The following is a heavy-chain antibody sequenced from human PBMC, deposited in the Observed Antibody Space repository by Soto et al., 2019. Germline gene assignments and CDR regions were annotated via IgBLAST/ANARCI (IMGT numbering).Heavy chain of an antibody. CDR2: IIPIFGTA. CDR1: GGTFSSYA. CDR3: ARDFEASDYYDSSGYANDNFDY. Sequence: ASVKVSCKASGGTFSSYAISWVRQAPGQGLEWMGGIIPIFGTANYAQKFQGRVTITADESTSTAYMELSSLRSEDTAVYYCARDFEASDYYDSSGYANDNFDYWGQGTLVTVSS. V-gene: IGHV1-69*13. D-gene: IGHD3-22*01. J-gene: IGHJ4*02.